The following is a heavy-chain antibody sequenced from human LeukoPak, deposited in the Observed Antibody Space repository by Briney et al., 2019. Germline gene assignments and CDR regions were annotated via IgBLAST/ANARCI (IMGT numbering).Heavy chain of an antibody. CDR1: GGTFSSYA. Sequence: SVKVSCKASGGTFSSYAISWVRQAPGQGLEWMGRIIPILGIANYAQKFQGRVTITADKSTSTAYMELSSLRSEDTAVYYCARDAIVGATPNWFDPWGQGTLVTVSS. V-gene: IGHV1-69*04. CDR2: IIPILGIA. CDR3: ARDAIVGATPNWFDP. J-gene: IGHJ5*02. D-gene: IGHD1-26*01.